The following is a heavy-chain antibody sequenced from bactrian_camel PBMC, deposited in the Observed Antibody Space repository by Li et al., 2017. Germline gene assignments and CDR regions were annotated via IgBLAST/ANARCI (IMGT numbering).Heavy chain of an antibody. D-gene: IGHD2*01. J-gene: IGHJ4*01. CDR3: VKEAGGMWCPGNY. CDR1: LYIYSSYC. CDR2: HYTGTATT. Sequence: QLVESGGGLVQPGGSLRLSCEISLYIYSSYCMGWFRQSPGKEREAVAAHYTGTATTYVADSVKGRFAISSDNTKNVVYLQMNRLQSEDTALYSCVKEAGGMWCPGNYWGQGTQVTVS. V-gene: IGHV3S1*01.